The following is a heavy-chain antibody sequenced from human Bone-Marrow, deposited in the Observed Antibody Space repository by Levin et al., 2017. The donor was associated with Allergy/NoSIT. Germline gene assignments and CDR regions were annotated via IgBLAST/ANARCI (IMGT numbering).Heavy chain of an antibody. CDR3: AKGKSSSWTNYYFDY. Sequence: LSLTCAASGFTFSSSGMHWVRQAPGKGLEWVAVISYDGSNKYYADSVKGRFTISRDNSKNTLYLQMNSLRAEDTAVYYCAKGKSSSWTNYYFDYWGQGTLVTVSS. J-gene: IGHJ4*02. V-gene: IGHV3-30*18. CDR1: GFTFSSSG. CDR2: ISYDGSNK. D-gene: IGHD6-13*01.